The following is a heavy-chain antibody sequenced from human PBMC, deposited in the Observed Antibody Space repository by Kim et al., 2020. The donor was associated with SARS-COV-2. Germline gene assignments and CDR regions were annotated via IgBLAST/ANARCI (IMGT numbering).Heavy chain of an antibody. V-gene: IGHV4-39*01. J-gene: IGHJ4*02. CDR2: IYSSGTT. CDR3: ARQGLGSDYDSPPAYFDH. CDR1: GDTINRSPYF. Sequence: SETLSLTCTVSGDTINRSPYFWGWVRQPPGKGLQWIGSIYSSGTTYSSPSLSSRVTLSVDMSENQFSLRLTSVTVAETAVYYCARQGLGSDYDSPPAYFDHWGQEILVTVSS. D-gene: IGHD5-12*01.